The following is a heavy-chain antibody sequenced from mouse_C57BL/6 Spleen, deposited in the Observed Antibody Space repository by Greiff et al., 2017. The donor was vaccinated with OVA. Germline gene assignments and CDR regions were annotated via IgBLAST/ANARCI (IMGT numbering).Heavy chain of an antibody. V-gene: IGHV5-4*01. CDR2: ISDGGSYT. J-gene: IGHJ2*01. CDR3: ARDRDGNDY. D-gene: IGHD2-1*01. Sequence: EVKLMESGGGLVKPGGSLKLSCAASGFTFSSYAMSWVRQTPEKRLEWVATISDGGSYTYYPDNVKGRFTISRDNAKNNLYLQMSHLKSEDTAMYYCARDRDGNDYWGQGTTLTVSS. CDR1: GFTFSSYA.